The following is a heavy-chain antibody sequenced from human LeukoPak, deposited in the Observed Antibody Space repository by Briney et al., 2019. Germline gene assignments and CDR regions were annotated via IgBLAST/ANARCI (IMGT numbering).Heavy chain of an antibody. D-gene: IGHD3-9*01. CDR1: GYTFTSDY. CDR2: VNTSTGST. V-gene: IGHV1-46*01. J-gene: IGHJ6*01. CDR3: ARDPPYDILTGRTPLGMVG. Sequence: ASVKVSCKASGYTFTSDYIRWVRQAPGQGLEWRGIVNTSTGSTNYAQKFQGRVTMTPDTSTSPDYMGLSSLRSEDTAAYYCARDPPYDILTGRTPLGMVGWRQGATVTRSP.